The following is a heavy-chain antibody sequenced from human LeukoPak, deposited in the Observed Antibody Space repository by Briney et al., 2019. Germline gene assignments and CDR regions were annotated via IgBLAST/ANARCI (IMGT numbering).Heavy chain of an antibody. J-gene: IGHJ2*01. V-gene: IGHV3-64*01. CDR1: GFTFSDYA. D-gene: IGHD6-19*01. CDR3: ARDTCGCGSGWHLYWYFDL. Sequence: PGGSLRLSRAASGFTFSDYAMHWVRQAPGKELEYVSAISSNGGSIHYANSVKGRFTISRDNSKNTLYLQMDSLRAEDMAVYYCARDTCGCGSGWHLYWYFDLWGRGTLVTVSS. CDR2: ISSNGGSI.